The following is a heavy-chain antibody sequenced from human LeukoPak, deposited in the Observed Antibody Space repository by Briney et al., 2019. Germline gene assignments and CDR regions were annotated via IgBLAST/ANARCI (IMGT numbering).Heavy chain of an antibody. CDR1: GYTFTSYD. CDR2: MNPNSGNT. V-gene: IGHV1-8*03. J-gene: IGHJ6*03. Sequence: ASVKVSCKASGYTFTSYDINWVRQATGQGLEWMGWMNPNSGNTGYAQKFQGRVTITRNTSISTAYMELSSLRSEDTAVYYCARGPRHYCSSTSCYWYYYMDVWGKGTTVTVSS. CDR3: ARGPRHYCSSTSCYWYYYMDV. D-gene: IGHD2-2*01.